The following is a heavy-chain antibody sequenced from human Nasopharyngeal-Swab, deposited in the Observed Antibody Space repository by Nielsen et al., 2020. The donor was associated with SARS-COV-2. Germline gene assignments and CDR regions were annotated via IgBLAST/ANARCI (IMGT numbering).Heavy chain of an antibody. Sequence: ASVNVSCKVSGYTLTELSMHWVRQAPGKGLEWMGGFEPAYVETFYAQRFQGRVTMTEDTSTDTAYMELSSLRSDDAAVYYCAIGPPGLTGHSSGWFDYWGQGTLVTVSS. CDR2: FEPAYVET. J-gene: IGHJ5*01. CDR1: GYTLTELS. CDR3: AIGPPGLTGHSSGWFDY. D-gene: IGHD6-19*01. V-gene: IGHV1-24*01.